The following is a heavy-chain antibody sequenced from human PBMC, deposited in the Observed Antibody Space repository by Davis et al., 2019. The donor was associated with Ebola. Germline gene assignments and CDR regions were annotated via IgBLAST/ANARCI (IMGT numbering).Heavy chain of an antibody. V-gene: IGHV4-61*01. Sequence: SETLSLTCTVSGGSISSGSYYWSWIRQPPGKGLEWIGYIYYSGSTNYNPSLKSRVTISVDTSKNQFSLKLSSVTAADTAVYYCARDTKYGYGYYYYYYGMDVWGQGTTVTVSS. CDR3: ARDTKYGYGYYYYYYGMDV. CDR2: IYYSGST. D-gene: IGHD4-17*01. J-gene: IGHJ6*02. CDR1: GGSISSGSYY.